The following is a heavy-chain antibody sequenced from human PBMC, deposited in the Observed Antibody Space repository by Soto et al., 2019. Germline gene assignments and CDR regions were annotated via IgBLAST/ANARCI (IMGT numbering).Heavy chain of an antibody. J-gene: IGHJ4*02. CDR1: GYYFSNYA. Sequence: ASVKVSCKASGYYFSNYAMHWVRQAPGQRPEWMGWINTGNGNTKYSEKFQGRATITRDTSKSHFSLKVSSVSAADTAVYFCARARIVAAGTIVDYWGQGTLVTVSS. V-gene: IGHV1-3*04. D-gene: IGHD6-13*01. CDR2: INTGNGNT. CDR3: ARARIVAAGTIVDY.